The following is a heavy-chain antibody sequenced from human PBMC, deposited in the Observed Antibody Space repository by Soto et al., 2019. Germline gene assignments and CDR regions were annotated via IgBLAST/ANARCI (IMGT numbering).Heavy chain of an antibody. J-gene: IGHJ3*02. CDR1: GFTFGSYW. D-gene: IGHD6-13*01. CDR2: IKRDGSNK. Sequence: EVQLVESGGTLVQPGGSLRLSCEGSGFTFGSYWMTWVRQAPGKGLEWVANIKRDGSNKSYLDSVRGRFTISRDNAKNSLCLQMSSLRAEDTALYYCARDVSPGSSSLYLDAFDIWGQGTMVTVSS. V-gene: IGHV3-7*05. CDR3: ARDVSPGSSSLYLDAFDI.